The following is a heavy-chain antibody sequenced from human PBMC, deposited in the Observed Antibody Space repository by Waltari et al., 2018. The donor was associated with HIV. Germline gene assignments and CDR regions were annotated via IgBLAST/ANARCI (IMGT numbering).Heavy chain of an antibody. Sequence: EVQLLESGGVLVQPGGSLRLSCAPSGYIFSNYPMTWVRQAPGKGLEWVSTIRSIGDTTYYADSVTGRFTTTRANSEDTLYLQMNSLRAEDTAVYYCAKDSMGAIDVEDYFDFWGQGTLVTVSS. CDR2: IRSIGDTT. D-gene: IGHD1-26*01. CDR1: GYIFSNYP. V-gene: IGHV3-23*01. CDR3: AKDSMGAIDVEDYFDF. J-gene: IGHJ4*02.